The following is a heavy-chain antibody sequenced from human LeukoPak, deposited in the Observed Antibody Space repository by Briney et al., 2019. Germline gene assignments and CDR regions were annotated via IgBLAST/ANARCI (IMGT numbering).Heavy chain of an antibody. CDR1: GFTVSNNY. CDR2: IYRRGTP. J-gene: IGHJ5*01. Sequence: GGSLRLSCAASGFTVSNNYISWVRQAPGQGLGWVSTIYRRGTPHYADSVKGRFTISRDNSKNTPYLQMNSLREEDTAVYFCARRGGHPFESWGQGTLVTVSS. D-gene: IGHD3-16*01. V-gene: IGHV3-66*01. CDR3: ARRGGHPFES.